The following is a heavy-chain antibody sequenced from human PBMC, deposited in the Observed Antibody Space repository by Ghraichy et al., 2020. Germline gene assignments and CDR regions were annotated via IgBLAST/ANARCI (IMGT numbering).Heavy chain of an antibody. V-gene: IGHV3-7*01. CDR3: AGGVGWHFDL. J-gene: IGHJ2*01. CDR1: EFTFSSYW. CDR2: INGDGSDK. Sequence: GESLNISCAVSEFTFSSYWMIWVRQAPGKGLEWVAIINGDGSDKNYVDSVKGRFTISRDNAKNSLFLQMNSLRVEDTAVYYCAGGVGWHFDLWGRGTLVTVSS.